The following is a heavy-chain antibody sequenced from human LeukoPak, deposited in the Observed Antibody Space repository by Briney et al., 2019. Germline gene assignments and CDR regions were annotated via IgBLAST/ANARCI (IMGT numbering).Heavy chain of an antibody. CDR1: GFTFSRYW. J-gene: IGHJ4*02. Sequence: GGSLRLSCAASGFTFSRYWMSWVRQAPGKGLEWVANIKQDGSEKYYVDSVKGRFTISRDNAKNSLYLQMNSLRAEDTAVYYCAKDYSSSSYYFDYWGQGTLVTVSS. CDR2: IKQDGSEK. D-gene: IGHD6-6*01. V-gene: IGHV3-7*01. CDR3: AKDYSSSSYYFDY.